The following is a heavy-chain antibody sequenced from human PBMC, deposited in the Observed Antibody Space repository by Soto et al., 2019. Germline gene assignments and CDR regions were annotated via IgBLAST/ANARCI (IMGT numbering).Heavy chain of an antibody. CDR1: GFSFSADGVG. CDR3: AHAFGGTSWPNDAFDV. CDR2: IYWDDDT. V-gene: IGHV2-5*02. J-gene: IGHJ3*01. D-gene: IGHD3-16*01. Sequence: HITLKESGPTLVKPTQTLTLTCIFSGFSFSADGVGVGWIRQPPGKTLEWLALIYWDDDTRYRPSLKSRLTITKXSXKXQVVLTMTNMDPLDTATYYCAHAFGGTSWPNDAFDVWGQETVVTVSS.